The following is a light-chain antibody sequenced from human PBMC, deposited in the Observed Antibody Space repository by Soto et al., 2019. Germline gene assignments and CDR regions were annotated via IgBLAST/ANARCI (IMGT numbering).Light chain of an antibody. CDR3: LQYNNWPRA. CDR1: QSVSSN. J-gene: IGKJ1*01. V-gene: IGKV3-15*01. Sequence: EILMTQSPATLSVSPGERATLSCRASQSVSSNLAWYQQKPGQAPRLLIFGSSIRATGIPARFSGSGSGTEFTLTISSLQSEDFGIYYCLQYNNWPRAFGQGTKVQIK. CDR2: GSS.